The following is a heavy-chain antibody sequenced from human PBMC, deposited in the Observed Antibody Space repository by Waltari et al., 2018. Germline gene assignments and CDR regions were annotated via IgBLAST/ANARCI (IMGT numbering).Heavy chain of an antibody. J-gene: IGHJ4*02. V-gene: IGHV4-59*12. CDR3: ARLEGGDGSSFDY. Sequence: QVQRQESGPGLVKASETLSLTCAVYGGSSRRNYCSWIHQSPGKGLEWIGYIYGGSGSTSYNPSLKSRVTISTDTSKNQFSLKLSSVTAADTAVYYCARLEGGDGSSFDYWGQGVLVTVSS. CDR2: IYGGSGST. CDR1: GGSSRRNY. D-gene: IGHD2-15*01.